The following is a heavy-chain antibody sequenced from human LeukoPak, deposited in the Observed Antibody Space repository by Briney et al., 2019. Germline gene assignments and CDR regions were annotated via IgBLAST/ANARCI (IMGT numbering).Heavy chain of an antibody. Sequence: GGSLRLSCAASGFTFSSYEMNWVRQAPGKGLEWVSGITENGDNTYYADSVKGRFTISRDNSKNTLYLQMNSLRAEDTAVYYCAKRDSSGSYEGDYWGQGTLVTVSS. J-gene: IGHJ4*02. CDR2: ITENGDNT. CDR1: GFTFSSYE. CDR3: AKRDSSGSYEGDY. V-gene: IGHV3-23*01. D-gene: IGHD1-26*01.